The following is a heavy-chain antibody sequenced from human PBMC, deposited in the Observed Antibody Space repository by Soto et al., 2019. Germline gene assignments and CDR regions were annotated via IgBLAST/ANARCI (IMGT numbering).Heavy chain of an antibody. Sequence: GGSLRLSCVASGFTFSSYWMSWVRQAPGGGLEWVANIKQDGTEIHYVESVKGRFTIFRDNAKKSLYLQMNSLRAEDTAVYFCASYSGSYFPVGHDRWGQGTLVTVS. CDR1: GFTFSSYW. V-gene: IGHV3-7*01. J-gene: IGHJ5*02. D-gene: IGHD1-26*01. CDR3: ASYSGSYFPVGHDR. CDR2: IKQDGTEI.